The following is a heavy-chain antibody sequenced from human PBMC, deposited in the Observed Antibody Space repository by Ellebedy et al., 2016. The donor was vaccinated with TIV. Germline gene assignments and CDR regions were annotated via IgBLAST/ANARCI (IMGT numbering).Heavy chain of an antibody. CDR3: ARKVPAPTTVPPNWYFDL. Sequence: PGGSLRLSCAASGFTFSSYWMSWVRQAPGKGLEWVANIKQDGSEKYYVDSVKGRFTISRDNAKNSLFLKMTSLRAEDTAVYYCARKVPAPTTVPPNWYFDLWGRGTLVTVSS. J-gene: IGHJ2*01. D-gene: IGHD4-17*01. CDR2: IKQDGSEK. CDR1: GFTFSSYW. V-gene: IGHV3-7*01.